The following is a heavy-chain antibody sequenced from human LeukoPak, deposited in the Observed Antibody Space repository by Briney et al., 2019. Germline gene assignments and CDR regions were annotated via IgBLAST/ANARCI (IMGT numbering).Heavy chain of an antibody. J-gene: IGHJ4*02. CDR3: AKDHVTSSSWSPDY. CDR2: ISYDGINK. V-gene: IGHV3-30*18. Sequence: PGRSLRLSCAASGFNFSTYGMHWVRQAPGKGLEWVAVISYDGINKYYADSVKGRFTISRDNSKNMLYLQMSSLRAEDTAVYYCAKDHVTSSSWSPDYWGQGTLVTVSS. D-gene: IGHD6-13*01. CDR1: GFNFSTYG.